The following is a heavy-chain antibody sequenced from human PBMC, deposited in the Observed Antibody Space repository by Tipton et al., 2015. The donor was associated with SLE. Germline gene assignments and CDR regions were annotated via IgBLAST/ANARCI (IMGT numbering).Heavy chain of an antibody. J-gene: IGHJ4*02. Sequence: GSLRLSCVVSGFTFSSYGMHWVRQAPGKGLEWVAFIPYDGSNKYYADSVKGRFTISRDNSKNTLYLQMNSLRAEDTAVYYCAVGWGYYDSSGHYYDYWGQGALVTVSS. CDR1: GFTFSSYG. CDR2: IPYDGSNK. V-gene: IGHV3-30*02. D-gene: IGHD3-22*01. CDR3: AVGWGYYDSSGHYYDY.